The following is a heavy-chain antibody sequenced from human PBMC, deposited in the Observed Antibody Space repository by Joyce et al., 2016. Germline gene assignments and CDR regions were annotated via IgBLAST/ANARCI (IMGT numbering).Heavy chain of an antibody. D-gene: IGHD3-10*01. Sequence: QLQLQESGSGLVKPSQTLSLTCAVSWASVSSGGYSWSWIRQPPGKGLEWIGYIYHNESTDYTPSLKSRVTISVDRSKNQFSLKLASVTAADTAVYYCASGFNFKGRSFFDYWGQGALVTVSS. CDR3: ASGFNFKGRSFFDY. V-gene: IGHV4-30-2*01. J-gene: IGHJ4*02. CDR2: IYHNEST. CDR1: WASVSSGGYS.